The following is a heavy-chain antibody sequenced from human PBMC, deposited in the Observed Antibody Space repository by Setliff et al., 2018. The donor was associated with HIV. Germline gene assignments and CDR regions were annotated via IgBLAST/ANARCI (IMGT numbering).Heavy chain of an antibody. V-gene: IGHV1-46*01. CDR3: ASAGAWQRNALDI. J-gene: IGHJ3*02. CDR2: INPTGGST. Sequence: ASVKVSCKPSGYSFTNHYMHWVRQTPGQGLEWMGVINPTGGSTRNTQKFQGRVAMTRDTSTSTVYMELSSLRSEDTAVYYCASAGAWQRNALDIWGQGTMVTVSS. D-gene: IGHD5-12*01. CDR1: GYSFTNHY.